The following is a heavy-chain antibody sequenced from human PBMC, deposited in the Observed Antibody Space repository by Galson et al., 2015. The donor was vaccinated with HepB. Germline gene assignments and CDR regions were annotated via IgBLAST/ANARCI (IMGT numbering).Heavy chain of an antibody. Sequence: SLRLSCAASGFTFSDYYMSWIRQAPGKGLEWVSYISSSSSYTNYADSVKGRFTISRDNAKNSLYLQMNSLRAEDTAVYYCARHRVTDAAHQAYFDYWGQGTLVTVSS. J-gene: IGHJ4*02. D-gene: IGHD6-6*01. CDR1: GFTFSDYY. V-gene: IGHV3-11*06. CDR2: ISSSSSYT. CDR3: ARHRVTDAAHQAYFDY.